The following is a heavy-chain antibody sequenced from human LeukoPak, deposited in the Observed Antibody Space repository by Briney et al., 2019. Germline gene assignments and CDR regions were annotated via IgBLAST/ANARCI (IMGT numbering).Heavy chain of an antibody. CDR3: AREGVDIVVGVAAGGFDY. V-gene: IGHV1-2*02. J-gene: IGHJ4*02. Sequence: ASVKVSCKASGYTFTGYYMHWVRQAPGQGLEWMGWINPNSGGTNYAQKFQGRVTMTRDTSISTAYMELSRLRSDDTAVYYCAREGVDIVVGVAAGGFDYWGQGTLVTVSS. CDR2: INPNSGGT. D-gene: IGHD2-15*01. CDR1: GYTFTGYY.